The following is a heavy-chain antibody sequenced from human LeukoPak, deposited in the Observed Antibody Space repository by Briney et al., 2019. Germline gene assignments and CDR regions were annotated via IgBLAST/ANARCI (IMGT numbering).Heavy chain of an antibody. D-gene: IGHD3-22*01. Sequence: GGSLRLSCAASGFTFSDYYMSWIRQAPGKGLEWVAYISSSGGGMYYADSVKGRFTISRDNSKNTLYLQMNSLGAEDTAVYYCAKIHPLYYYDSSGYSDYWGQGTLVTVSS. CDR3: AKIHPLYYYDSSGYSDY. J-gene: IGHJ4*02. CDR2: ISSSGGGM. CDR1: GFTFSDYY. V-gene: IGHV3-23*01.